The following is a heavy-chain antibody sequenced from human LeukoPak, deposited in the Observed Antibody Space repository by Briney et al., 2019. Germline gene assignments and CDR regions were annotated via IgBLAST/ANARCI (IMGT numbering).Heavy chain of an antibody. V-gene: IGHV3-23*01. CDR2: ISGDGVSP. CDR3: AKTLLTDFRGITSSYKSD. J-gene: IGHJ4*02. CDR1: GFTFNNYA. Sequence: GGSLRLSCAASGFTFNNYALAWVRQTSEKGLECVSAISGDGVSPYYVDSMRGRFTISRDNSKNTLYLQMNSLRAEDTAVYYCAKTLLTDFRGITSSYKSDWGQGTLVTVSS. D-gene: IGHD3-10*01.